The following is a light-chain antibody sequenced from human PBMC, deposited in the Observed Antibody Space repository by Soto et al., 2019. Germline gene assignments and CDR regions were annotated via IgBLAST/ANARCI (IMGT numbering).Light chain of an antibody. CDR2: DAS. Sequence: EIVLTQSPATLSLSPGERGTLSCRASQSVSSDLAWYQQKPGRAPRLLIYDASNRAPGIPARFSGSGSVTDFTLHINSLEPEDFAVYYCQHRSNRPPGYTFGPGTKLEIK. CDR3: QHRSNRPPGYT. J-gene: IGKJ2*01. V-gene: IGKV3-11*01. CDR1: QSVSSD.